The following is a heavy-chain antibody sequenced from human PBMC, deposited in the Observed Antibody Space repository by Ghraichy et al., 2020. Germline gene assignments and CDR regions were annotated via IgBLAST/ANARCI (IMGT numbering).Heavy chain of an antibody. V-gene: IGHV1-2*02. D-gene: IGHD1-1*01. Sequence: ASVKVSCKASGYTFVDYYIYWVRKAPGQGLEWMGWSNPKSGDTDYAQKFQGRINMTRDTSISTAHMELSRLRSDDTAVYFCARRLVSGSNDLDYWGQGTLITVSS. J-gene: IGHJ4*02. CDR2: SNPKSGDT. CDR3: ARRLVSGSNDLDY. CDR1: GYTFVDYY.